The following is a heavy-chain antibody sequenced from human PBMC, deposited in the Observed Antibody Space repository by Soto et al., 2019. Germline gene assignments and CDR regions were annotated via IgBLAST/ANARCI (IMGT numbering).Heavy chain of an antibody. D-gene: IGHD3-16*01. CDR3: EGAWT. CDR1: GFSVRGYG. J-gene: IGHJ3*01. V-gene: IGHV3-23*04. CDR2: ISGRDDTT. Sequence: VQLVESGGDLTQPGGSLRLSCAASGFSVRGYGMSWVRQAPGKALEWVSGISGRDDTTYYTDSVRGRFTISKDTSKNTLDLQMNSLRVEDTAGYYCEGAWTWGQGTMVTVSS.